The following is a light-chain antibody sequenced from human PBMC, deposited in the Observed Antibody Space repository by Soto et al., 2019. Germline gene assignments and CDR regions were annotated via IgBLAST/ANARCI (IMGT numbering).Light chain of an antibody. CDR3: QHRSGWRT. Sequence: TVLTQSPATLSLSPGDRATLSGRASQTISTFLAWYQHKPGQTPRLLIYDASSRAAGVPSRFRGSGSGADFSLTIVSLEPEDSAIYYCQHRSGWRTFGQGTKV. CDR2: DAS. CDR1: QTISTF. V-gene: IGKV3-11*01. J-gene: IGKJ1*01.